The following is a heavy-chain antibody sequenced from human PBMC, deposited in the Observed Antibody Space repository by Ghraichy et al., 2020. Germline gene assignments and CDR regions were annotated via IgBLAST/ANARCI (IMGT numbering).Heavy chain of an antibody. D-gene: IGHD6-6*01. J-gene: IGHJ5*02. CDR1: GFTFSSYW. CDR2: IKQDGSEK. CDR3: ARKSHLIAARLRGENWFDP. V-gene: IGHV3-7*03. Sequence: GGSLRLSCAASGFTFSSYWMSWVRQAPGKGLEWVANIKQDGSEKYYVDSVKGRFTISRDNAKNSLYLQMNSLRAEDTAVYYCARKSHLIAARLRGENWFDPWGQGTLVTVSS.